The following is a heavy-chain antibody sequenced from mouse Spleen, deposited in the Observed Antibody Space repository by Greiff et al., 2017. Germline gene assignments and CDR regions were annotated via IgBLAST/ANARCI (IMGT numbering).Heavy chain of an antibody. CDR3: ARDLYLYAMDY. V-gene: IGHV1-19*01. CDR2: INPYNGGT. D-gene: IGHD5-5*01. CDR1: GYTFTDYY. J-gene: IGHJ4*01. Sequence: VQLQQSGPVLVKPGASVKMSCKASGYTFTDYYMNWVKQSHGKSLEWIGVINPYNGGTSYNQKFKGKATLTVDKSSSTAYMELNSLTSEDSAVYYCARDLYLYAMDYWGQGTSVTVSS.